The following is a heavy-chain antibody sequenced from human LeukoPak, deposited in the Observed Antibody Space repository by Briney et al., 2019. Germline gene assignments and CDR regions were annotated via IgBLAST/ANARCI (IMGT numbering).Heavy chain of an antibody. CDR2: IYYSGST. Sequence: SETLSLTCTVSGGSISSYYWSWIRQPPGKGLEWIGYIYYSGSTNYNPSLKSRVTISVDTSKNQFSLKLSSVTPADTAVYYCARIAVDTAMVNFFSYYYYMDVWGKGTTVTVSS. CDR3: ARIAVDTAMVNFFSYYYYMDV. V-gene: IGHV4-59*08. J-gene: IGHJ6*03. CDR1: GGSISSYY. D-gene: IGHD5-18*01.